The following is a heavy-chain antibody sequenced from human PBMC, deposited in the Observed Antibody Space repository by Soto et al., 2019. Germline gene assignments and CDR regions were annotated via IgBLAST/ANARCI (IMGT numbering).Heavy chain of an antibody. D-gene: IGHD6-19*01. CDR2: IIPILGIA. V-gene: IGHV1-69*02. CDR1: GGTFSSYT. J-gene: IGHJ6*02. Sequence: QVQLVQSGAEVKKPGSSVKVSCKASGGTFSSYTISWVRQAPGQGLEWMGRIIPILGIANYAQKFQGRVTITADKSTSXAYMELSSLRSEDTAVYYCAIIAVAGTHYYYGMDVWGQGTTVTVSS. CDR3: AIIAVAGTHYYYGMDV.